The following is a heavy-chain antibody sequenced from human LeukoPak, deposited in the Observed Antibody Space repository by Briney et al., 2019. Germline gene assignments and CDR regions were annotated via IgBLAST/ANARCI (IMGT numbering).Heavy chain of an antibody. J-gene: IGHJ5*02. CDR2: ISSSGSTI. Sequence: GGSLRLSCAASGFTFSSYEMNWVRQAPGKGLEWVSYISSSGSTIYYADSVKGRFTISRDNAKNSLYLQMNSLRAEDTAVFYCAKGAKRVVGATTHWIDPWGQGTLVTVSS. CDR3: AKGAKRVVGATTHWIDP. CDR1: GFTFSSYE. V-gene: IGHV3-48*03. D-gene: IGHD1-26*01.